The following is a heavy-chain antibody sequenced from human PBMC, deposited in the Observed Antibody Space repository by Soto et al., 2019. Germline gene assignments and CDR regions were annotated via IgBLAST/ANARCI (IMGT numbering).Heavy chain of an antibody. CDR3: AGVGGVLRYFDWSPYYYYGMDV. Sequence: ASVKVSCKASGYTFTSYAMHWVRQAPGQRLEWMGWINAGNGNTKYSQKFQGRVTITRDTSASTAYMELSSLRSADTAVYYFAGVGGVLRYFDWSPYYYYGMDVWGQGTTVTVSS. D-gene: IGHD3-9*01. V-gene: IGHV1-3*01. CDR2: INAGNGNT. CDR1: GYTFTSYA. J-gene: IGHJ6*02.